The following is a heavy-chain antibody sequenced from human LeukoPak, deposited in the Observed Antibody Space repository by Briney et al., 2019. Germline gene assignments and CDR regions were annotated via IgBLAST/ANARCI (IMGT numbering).Heavy chain of an antibody. V-gene: IGHV3-23*01. Sequence: GGSLRLSCAASGFTFSSYAMSWVRQAPGKGLEWVSAISGSGGSTYYADSVKGRFTISRDNSKNTLYLQMNSLRAEDTAVYYCAKDPILTGYYLNYYFDYWGQGTLVTVSS. CDR1: GFTFSSYA. CDR2: ISGSGGST. D-gene: IGHD3-9*01. J-gene: IGHJ4*02. CDR3: AKDPILTGYYLNYYFDY.